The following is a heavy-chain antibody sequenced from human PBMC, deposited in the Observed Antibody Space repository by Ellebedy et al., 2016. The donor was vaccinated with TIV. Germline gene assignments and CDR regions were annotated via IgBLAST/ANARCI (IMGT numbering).Heavy chain of an antibody. CDR1: GFSVPNNS. CDR2: IYIGGST. D-gene: IGHD4-17*01. Sequence: PGGSLRLPCAASGFSVPNNSMSWVRQAPGKGLDWVSVIYIGGSTYYADSVKGRFTISRDKSKNTLYLQMNSLRAEDTAVYYCAGSPSTGYWGRGTLVTVSS. CDR3: AGSPSTGY. J-gene: IGHJ4*02. V-gene: IGHV3-53*01.